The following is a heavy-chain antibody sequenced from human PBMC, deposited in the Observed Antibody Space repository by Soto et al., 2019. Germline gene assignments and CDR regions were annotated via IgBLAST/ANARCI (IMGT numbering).Heavy chain of an antibody. J-gene: IGHJ6*03. CDR1: GFTFTSSA. V-gene: IGHV1-58*01. CDR2: IVVGSGNT. Sequence: GASVKVSCKASGFTFTSSAVQWVRQARGQRLEWIGWIVVGSGNTNYAQKFQERVTITRDMSTSTAYMELSSLRSEDTAVYYCARGLRYFVRYMDAWGKGTTVTVSS. CDR3: ARGLRYFVRYMDA. D-gene: IGHD3-9*01.